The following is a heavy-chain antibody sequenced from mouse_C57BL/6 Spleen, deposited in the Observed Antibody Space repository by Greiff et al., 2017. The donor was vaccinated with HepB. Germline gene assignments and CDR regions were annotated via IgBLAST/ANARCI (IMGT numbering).Heavy chain of an antibody. CDR1: GFTFSSYG. D-gene: IGHD2-4*01. V-gene: IGHV5-6*01. CDR3: ARLMTTTAAMDY. CDR2: ISSGGSYT. Sequence: EVHLVESGGDLVKPGGSLKLSCAASGFTFSSYGMSWVRQTPDKRLAWVATISSGGSYTYYPDSVKGRFTISRDNAKNNLYLQMSSLQAEDTAMYYCARLMTTTAAMDYWGQGTSVTVSS. J-gene: IGHJ4*01.